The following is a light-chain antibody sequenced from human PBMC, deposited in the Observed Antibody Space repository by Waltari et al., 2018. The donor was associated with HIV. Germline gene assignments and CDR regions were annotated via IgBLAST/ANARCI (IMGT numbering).Light chain of an antibody. CDR3: CSYAGSGTLEV. J-gene: IGLJ2*01. Sequence: QSALTQPASVSGSPGQSIAIPCTGSNNDLGSYNLVSWYHHPPGKDPKLIIYEVTHRPSGISDHFTGSKSGNTASLTSSRLQAEDEADYFCCSYAGSGTLEVFGGGTKLTVL. V-gene: IGLV2-23*02. CDR1: NNDLGSYNL. CDR2: EVT.